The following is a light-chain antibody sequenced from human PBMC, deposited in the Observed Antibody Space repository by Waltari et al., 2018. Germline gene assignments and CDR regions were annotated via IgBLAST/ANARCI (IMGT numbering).Light chain of an antibody. V-gene: IGKV1-5*03. Sequence: DIQMTQSPSTLSASVGDRVTITCWASQSIGSSLAWYQQKPGNTPKVVIYEASSLESGVPSRFSGSGSGTEFTLTISSLQPDDFATYYCQQCNSYLLTFGGGTKVEIK. J-gene: IGKJ4*01. CDR2: EAS. CDR3: QQCNSYLLT. CDR1: QSIGSS.